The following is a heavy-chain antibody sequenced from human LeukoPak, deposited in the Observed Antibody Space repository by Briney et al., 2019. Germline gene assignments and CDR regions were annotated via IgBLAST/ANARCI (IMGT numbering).Heavy chain of an antibody. CDR1: GFTSDAYW. V-gene: IGHV3-7*01. D-gene: IGHD1-14*01. J-gene: IGHJ4*02. CDR3: ARDPLTQNDY. Sequence: GGSLRLSCAASGFTSDAYWMSWVRQAPGKGLEWVANIKQDGSEKYYVESVKGRFTIYRDNAKNSLYLQMNSLRADDTAVYYCARDPLTQNDYWGQGTLVAVSS. CDR2: IKQDGSEK.